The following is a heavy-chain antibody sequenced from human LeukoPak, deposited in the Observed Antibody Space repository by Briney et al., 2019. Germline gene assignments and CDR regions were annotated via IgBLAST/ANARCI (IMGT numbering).Heavy chain of an antibody. V-gene: IGHV3-23*01. Sequence: GGSLRLSCAASGFTFSSYAMSWVRQAPGKGLEWVSTVSGSGVSTYYADSVKGRFTVSRDNSKNTLYLQMNSLGAEDTAVYYCAKPRVTNYWYFDLWGRGTLVTASS. CDR2: VSGSGVST. CDR3: AKPRVTNYWYFDL. J-gene: IGHJ2*01. CDR1: GFTFSSYA. D-gene: IGHD5-18*01.